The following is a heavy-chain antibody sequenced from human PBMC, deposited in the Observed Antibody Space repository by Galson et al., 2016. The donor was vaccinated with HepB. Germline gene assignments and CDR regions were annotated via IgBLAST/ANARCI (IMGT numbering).Heavy chain of an antibody. V-gene: IGHV4-39*07. J-gene: IGHJ4*02. CDR1: GGSISSGFYY. Sequence: ETLSLTCTVSGGSISSGFYYWGWIRQPPGKGLEWIGNIFYSGSTYYNPSLTSRVTISSDTSKNQFSLKLRSVTAADTAVYDCTRAARALDYWGQGTMVTVSS. CDR3: TRAARALDY. CDR2: IFYSGST. D-gene: IGHD6-13*01.